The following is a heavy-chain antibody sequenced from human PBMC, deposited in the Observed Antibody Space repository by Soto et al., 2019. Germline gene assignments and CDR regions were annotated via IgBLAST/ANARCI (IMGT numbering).Heavy chain of an antibody. V-gene: IGHV1-18*01. CDR2: ISAYNGNT. CDR1: GYTFTSYG. CDR3: ARDLAEAGIYYYYGMDV. J-gene: IGHJ6*02. Sequence: QVQLVQSGAEVKKPGASVKVSCKASGYTFTSYGISWVRQAPGQGLEWMGWISAYNGNTNYAQKLQGRVIMTTDTSTSTAYMEMRSLRSDDTAVYYCARDLAEAGIYYYYGMDVWGQGTTVTVSS. D-gene: IGHD6-13*01.